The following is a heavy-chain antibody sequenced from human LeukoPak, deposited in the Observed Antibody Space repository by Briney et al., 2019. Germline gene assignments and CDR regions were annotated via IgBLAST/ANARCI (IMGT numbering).Heavy chain of an antibody. V-gene: IGHV1-18*01. CDR2: ISAYNGNT. CDR3: ARDPDIVVVVAAHGFDY. J-gene: IGHJ4*02. Sequence: ASVKVSCKASGYTFTSYGISWVRQAPGQGLEWMRWISAYNGNTNYAQKFQGRVTMTRDTSISTAYMELSRLRSDDTAVYYCARDPDIVVVVAAHGFDYWGQGTLVTVSS. CDR1: GYTFTSYG. D-gene: IGHD2-15*01.